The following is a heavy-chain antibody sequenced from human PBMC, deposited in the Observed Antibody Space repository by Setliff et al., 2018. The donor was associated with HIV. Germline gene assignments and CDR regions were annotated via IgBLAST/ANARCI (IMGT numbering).Heavy chain of an antibody. Sequence: GGSLRLSCAASGFTLSDHYMDWVRQAPGKGLEWLGRIKNRANIYTTEYAAAVKGRFTLSRDDSKNSLYLQINSLKTEDTAVYYCARAGGYFYDSSGYIDFWGQGTLVTVSS. CDR3: ARAGGYFYDSSGYIDF. J-gene: IGHJ4*02. CDR2: IKNRANIYTT. V-gene: IGHV3-72*01. D-gene: IGHD3-22*01. CDR1: GFTLSDHY.